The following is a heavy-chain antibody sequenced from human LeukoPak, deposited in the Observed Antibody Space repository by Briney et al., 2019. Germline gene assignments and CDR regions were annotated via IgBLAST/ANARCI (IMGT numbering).Heavy chain of an antibody. CDR2: INANSITT. D-gene: IGHD6-19*01. J-gene: IGHJ5*01. CDR3: AKPISGGLAVTADWFHP. V-gene: IGHV3-23*01. CDR1: GFAFSVYA. Sequence: GGSLRLSCAASGFAFSVYATSWLRQPPGKGLEWVSTINANSITTSYSASVRGRFTISRDNSKNTLYLQLNTLRAGDTATYYCAKPISGGLAVTADWFHPWGRGTLVVVSS.